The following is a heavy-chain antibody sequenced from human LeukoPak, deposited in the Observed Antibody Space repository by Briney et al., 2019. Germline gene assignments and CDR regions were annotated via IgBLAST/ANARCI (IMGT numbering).Heavy chain of an antibody. CDR2: REYSGRT. CDR1: GASISDYS. V-gene: IGHV4-59*08. D-gene: IGHD3-10*01. Sequence: PSETLSLTCAVSGASISDYSWSWIRQSPGKGLEWIGNREYSGRTNYKSSLKSRVTISVDTSKNHLSLRLNSVIAADTAVYYCARGYGSGSYYSRDWGQGTLVTVSS. CDR3: ARGYGSGSYYSRD. J-gene: IGHJ4*02.